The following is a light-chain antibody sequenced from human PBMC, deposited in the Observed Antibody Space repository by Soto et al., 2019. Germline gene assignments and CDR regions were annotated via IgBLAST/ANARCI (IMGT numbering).Light chain of an antibody. J-gene: IGKJ5*01. Sequence: EIVVTDSPGTLSLSAGEIATLSCRSSQSVISTYLAWYQQKPGQAPRLLIYGASSRATGIPDRFSGSGSGTDFTLTISRLEPEDFEVYYCQQYGRAPTTFGQGTRMQ. CDR1: QSVISTY. V-gene: IGKV3-20*01. CDR2: GAS. CDR3: QQYGRAPTT.